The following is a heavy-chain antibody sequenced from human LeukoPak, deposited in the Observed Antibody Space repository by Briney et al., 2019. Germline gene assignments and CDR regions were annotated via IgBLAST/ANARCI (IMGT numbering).Heavy chain of an antibody. J-gene: IGHJ5*02. D-gene: IGHD4-17*01. V-gene: IGHV1-69*06. Sequence: SVKVSCKASGGTVSSYSMNWVRQAPGQGLEWMGGIIPIFGTANYAQKFQGRVTITADKSTSTAYMELSSLRSEDTAAYYCARESSDYGWFDPWGQGTLVTVSS. CDR1: GGTVSSYS. CDR2: IIPIFGTA. CDR3: ARESSDYGWFDP.